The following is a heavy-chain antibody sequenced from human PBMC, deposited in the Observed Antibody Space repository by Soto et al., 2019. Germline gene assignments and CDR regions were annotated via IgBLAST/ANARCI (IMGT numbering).Heavy chain of an antibody. CDR1: GFTFSNAW. CDR2: IKSKTDGGTT. J-gene: IGHJ4*02. CDR3: TTSLPNYDILTGRVY. V-gene: IGHV3-15*01. Sequence: EVQLVESGGGLVKPGGSLRLSCAASGFTFSNAWMSWVRQAPGKGLEWVGRIKSKTDGGTTDYAAPVKGRFTISRDDSKNTLYLQMNSLKTEDTAVYYCTTSLPNYDILTGRVYWGQGTLVTVSS. D-gene: IGHD3-9*01.